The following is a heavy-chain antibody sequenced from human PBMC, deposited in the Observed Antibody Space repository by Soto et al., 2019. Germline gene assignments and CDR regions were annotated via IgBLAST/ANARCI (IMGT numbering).Heavy chain of an antibody. V-gene: IGHV4-30-4*01. CDR2: IYDRGST. CDR3: VRDGGLRRHSLGFYYSGMDV. Sequence: QVQLQESGPGLVKPSQTLSLTCTCSGASMSSGDYYWTWIRQSPGKGLEWIGYIYDRGSTYYNPSLNSRVTISDDTSKSQFSLRLSSVTAAETAGYYFVRDGGLRRHSLGFYYSGMDVWGQGTTVTVSS. J-gene: IGHJ6*02. CDR1: GASMSSGDYY. D-gene: IGHD3-16*01.